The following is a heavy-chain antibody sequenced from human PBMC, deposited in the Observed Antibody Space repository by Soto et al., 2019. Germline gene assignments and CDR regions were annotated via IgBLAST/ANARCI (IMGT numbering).Heavy chain of an antibody. CDR1: GYTFTSYY. V-gene: IGHV1-46*01. CDR3: ARGGRDDILTGYYTAYNWFDP. J-gene: IGHJ5*02. Sequence: QVQLVQSGAEVKKPGASVKVSCKASGYTFTSYYMHWVRQAPGQGLEWMGIINPSGGSTSYAQKFQGRVTITADESTSTAYMELSSLRSEDTAVYYCARGGRDDILTGYYTAYNWFDPWGQGTLVTVSS. D-gene: IGHD3-9*01. CDR2: INPSGGST.